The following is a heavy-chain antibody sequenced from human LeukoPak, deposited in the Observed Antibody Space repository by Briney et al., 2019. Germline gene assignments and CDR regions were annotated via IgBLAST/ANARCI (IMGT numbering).Heavy chain of an antibody. CDR3: ARETTGTTSFDY. J-gene: IGHJ4*02. V-gene: IGHV4/OR15-8*01. Sequence: PSETLSLTCVVSGGSINSNNWWMWVRQPPGKGLEWIGEIYHTGSTNYNSSLKSRVTMSVDKSQNQFSLKLSSVTAADTAVYYCARETTGTTSFDYWGQGTLVTVSS. CDR2: IYHTGST. D-gene: IGHD1-7*01. CDR1: GGSINSNNW.